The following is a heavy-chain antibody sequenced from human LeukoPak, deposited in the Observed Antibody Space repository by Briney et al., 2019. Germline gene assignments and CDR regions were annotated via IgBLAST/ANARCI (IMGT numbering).Heavy chain of an antibody. V-gene: IGHV3-23*01. CDR3: AISRDSSGYYYS. Sequence: GGSLRLSCGASGFIFSSYAMSWVRQAPGKGLEWVSAITGSGGSTYYEDSVKGRLTISRDNSKNTLYLQMNSLRAEDTAVYHCAISRDSSGYYYSWGQGTLVTVSS. J-gene: IGHJ4*02. D-gene: IGHD3-22*01. CDR2: ITGSGGST. CDR1: GFIFSSYA.